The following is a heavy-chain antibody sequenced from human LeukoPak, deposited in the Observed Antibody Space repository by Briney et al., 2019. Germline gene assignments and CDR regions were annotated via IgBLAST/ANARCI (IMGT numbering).Heavy chain of an antibody. V-gene: IGHV4-4*07. J-gene: IGHJ5*02. Sequence: PSETLSLTCTVSGGSTSSYYWSWIRQPAGRGLEWIGRMSASGSTNYSPSLKSRVTMSVDTSKNQFSLLLNSVTAADTAVYYCARVYYYDSSGYYWFDPWGQGTLVTVSS. CDR1: GGSTSSYY. D-gene: IGHD3-22*01. CDR3: ARVYYYDSSGYYWFDP. CDR2: MSASGST.